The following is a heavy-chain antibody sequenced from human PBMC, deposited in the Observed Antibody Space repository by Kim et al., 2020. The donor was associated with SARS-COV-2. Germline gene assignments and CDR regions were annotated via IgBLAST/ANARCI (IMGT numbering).Heavy chain of an antibody. V-gene: IGHV4-30-4*01. J-gene: IGHJ4*02. CDR1: GGSISSGDYY. Sequence: SETLSLTCTVSGGSISSGDYYWSWIRQPPGKGLEWIGYIYYSGSTYYNPSLKSRVTISVDTSKNQFSLKLSSVTAADTAVYYCARQDCSGGSCYSAVDYWGQGTLVTVSS. CDR3: ARQDCSGGSCYSAVDY. CDR2: IYYSGST. D-gene: IGHD2-15*01.